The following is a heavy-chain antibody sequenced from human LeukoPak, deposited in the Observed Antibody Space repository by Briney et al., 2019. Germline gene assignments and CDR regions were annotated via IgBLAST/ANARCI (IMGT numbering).Heavy chain of an antibody. CDR2: IIPIFGTA. J-gene: IGHJ6*03. CDR1: GGTFSSYA. V-gene: IGHV1-69*05. D-gene: IGHD3-3*01. CDR3: ARDLKPAYYDFWSGYWAGKDYYYYYMDV. Sequence: ASVKVSCKASGGTFSSYAISWVRQAPGQGLEWMGGIIPIFGTANYAQKFQGRVTITTDESTSTAYMELSSLRSEDTAVYYCARDLKPAYYDFWSGYWAGKDYYYYYMDVWGKGTTVTVSS.